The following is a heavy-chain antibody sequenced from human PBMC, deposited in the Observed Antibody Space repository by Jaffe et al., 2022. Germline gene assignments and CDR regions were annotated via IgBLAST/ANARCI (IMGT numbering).Heavy chain of an antibody. CDR3: ARNGLDGYCSGGSCYQSFQH. J-gene: IGHJ1*01. Sequence: QVQLQESGPGLVKPSGTLSLTCAVSGGSISSSNWWSWIRQPPGKGLEWIGEIYHSGSTNYNPSLKSRVTISVDKSKNQFSLKLSSVTAADTAVYYCARNGLDGYCSGGSCYQSFQHWGQGTLVTVSS. V-gene: IGHV4-4*02. D-gene: IGHD2-15*01. CDR2: IYHSGST. CDR1: GGSISSSNW.